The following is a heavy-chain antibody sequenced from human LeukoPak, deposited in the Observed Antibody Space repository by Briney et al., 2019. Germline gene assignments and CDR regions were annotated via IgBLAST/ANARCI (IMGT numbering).Heavy chain of an antibody. J-gene: IGHJ4*02. D-gene: IGHD3-3*01. CDR1: GFTFSNAW. CDR3: TPSAYYDFWSGLT. V-gene: IGHV3-15*01. Sequence: GGSLRLSCAASGFTFSNAWMSWVRQAPGKGLEWVGRIKSKTGGGTTDYAAPVKGRFTISRDDSKNTLYLQMNSQKTEDTAVYYCTPSAYYDFWSGLTWGQGTLVTVSS. CDR2: IKSKTGGGTT.